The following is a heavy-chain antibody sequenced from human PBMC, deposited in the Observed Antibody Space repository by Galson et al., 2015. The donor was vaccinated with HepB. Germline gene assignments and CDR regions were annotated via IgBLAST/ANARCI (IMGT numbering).Heavy chain of an antibody. J-gene: IGHJ4*02. CDR1: GYTFTSYG. CDR3: ARDKGSNGWLRFSRAFDY. Sequence: SVKVSCKASGYTFTSYGISWVRQAPGQGLEWMGWISAYNGNTNYAQKLQGRVTMTTDTSTSTAYMELRSLRSDDTAVYYCARDKGSNGWLRFSRAFDYWGQGTLVTVSS. V-gene: IGHV1-18*01. CDR2: ISAYNGNT. D-gene: IGHD5-12*01.